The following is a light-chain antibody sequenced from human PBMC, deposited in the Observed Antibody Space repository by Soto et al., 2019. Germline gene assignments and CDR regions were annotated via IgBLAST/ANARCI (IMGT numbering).Light chain of an antibody. V-gene: IGKV1-5*03. CDR2: RAS. Sequence: DIQMTQSPSTLSASVGDRVTITCRASQSIERWLAWYQQKPGKAPKLLIYRASSLESGVPSRFSGSGSGTEFTLTISSLQPDDFTTYHCQQYKTYTYPFAQGTKLEIK. CDR1: QSIERW. J-gene: IGKJ2*01. CDR3: QQYKTYTYP.